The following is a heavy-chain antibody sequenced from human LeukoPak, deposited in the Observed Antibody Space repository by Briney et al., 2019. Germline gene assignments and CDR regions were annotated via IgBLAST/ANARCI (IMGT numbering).Heavy chain of an antibody. CDR1: GFTFSTSW. CDR3: ARDATPYDSSGYYDAIDI. J-gene: IGHJ3*02. CDR2: INRDASEK. Sequence: PGGSLRLSCAASGFTFSTSWMTCVRQAPGKGLEWLAKINRDASEKYYVDSVKGRFTISRDNAKNSLYLLLNSLRAEDTAVYHCARDATPYDSSGYYDAIDIWGQGTMVTVSS. D-gene: IGHD3-22*01. V-gene: IGHV3-7*01.